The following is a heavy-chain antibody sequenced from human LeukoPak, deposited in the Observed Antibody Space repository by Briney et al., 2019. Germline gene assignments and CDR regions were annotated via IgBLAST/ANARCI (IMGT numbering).Heavy chain of an antibody. J-gene: IGHJ4*02. Sequence: GGSLRLSCAASGFTFSSYAMSWVRQAPGKGLEWVSYISSSGSTIYYADSVKGRFTISRDNAKNSLYLQMNSLRAEDTAVYYCARVGKHNWNYPNDYWGQGTLVTVSS. CDR1: GFTFSSYA. V-gene: IGHV3-48*04. CDR2: ISSSGSTI. D-gene: IGHD1-7*01. CDR3: ARVGKHNWNYPNDY.